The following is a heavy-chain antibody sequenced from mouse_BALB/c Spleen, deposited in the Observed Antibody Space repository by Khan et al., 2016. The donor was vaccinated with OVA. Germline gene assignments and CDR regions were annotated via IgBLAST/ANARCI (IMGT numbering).Heavy chain of an antibody. V-gene: IGHV1-80*01. CDR1: GYTFSAYW. Sequence: QIQLVQSGAALVRPGSSVKISCKASGYTFSAYWMNWVKQRPGQGLEWIGQIYPGDGNTYYNGMFKGKATLTADKSSSTAYMQLTSLTSEDSAVYVCARDEYYSSSRAWFAYWGQGTLVTVSA. J-gene: IGHJ3*01. CDR3: ARDEYYSSSRAWFAY. CDR2: IYPGDGNT. D-gene: IGHD1-1*01.